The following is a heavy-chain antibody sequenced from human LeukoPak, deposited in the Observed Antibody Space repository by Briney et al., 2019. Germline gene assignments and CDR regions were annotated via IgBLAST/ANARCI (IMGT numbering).Heavy chain of an antibody. V-gene: IGHV3-48*03. Sequence: GGSLRLSCSASGFTFSSYEMSWVRQAPGKGLEWLSSISSGGYTIDYADSVKGRFTISRDNSKNSLYLQMNSLRDEDTAVYYCTRVVFTGYESDYWGQGTRVTVSS. CDR3: TRVVFTGYESDY. CDR1: GFTFSSYE. D-gene: IGHD5-12*01. J-gene: IGHJ4*02. CDR2: ISSGGYTI.